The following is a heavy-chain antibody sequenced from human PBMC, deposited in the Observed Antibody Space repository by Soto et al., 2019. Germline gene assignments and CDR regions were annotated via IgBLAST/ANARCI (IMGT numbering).Heavy chain of an antibody. J-gene: IGHJ4*02. CDR3: ARDHPHSYGVYYFDY. CDR2: VYSSGST. CDR1: GGSIRNYY. Sequence: PSETLSLTCTVSGGSIRNYYWSWIRQPPGKELEWIGYVYSSGSTHYNPSLQSRVTISADTSKNQVSLKVNSVTAADTAVYYCARDHPHSYGVYYFDYWGQGTPVTVSS. D-gene: IGHD5-18*01. V-gene: IGHV4-59*01.